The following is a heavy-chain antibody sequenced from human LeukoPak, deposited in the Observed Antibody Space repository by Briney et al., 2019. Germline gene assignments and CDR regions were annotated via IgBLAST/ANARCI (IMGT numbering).Heavy chain of an antibody. CDR1: GFTFSSYA. D-gene: IGHD4-17*01. CDR2: ISYDGSEK. V-gene: IGHV3-30*04. J-gene: IGHJ4*02. CDR3: AREKPNDYGDYFYYFDY. Sequence: GGSLRLSCAASGFTFSSYAMHWVRQAPGKGLEWVALISYDGSEKYYADSVKGRFTISRDNSKNTLYLQMNSLRAEDTAVYYCAREKPNDYGDYFYYFDYWGQGTLVTVSS.